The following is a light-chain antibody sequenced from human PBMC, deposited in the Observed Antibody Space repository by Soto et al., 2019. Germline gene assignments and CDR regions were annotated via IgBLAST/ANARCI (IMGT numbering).Light chain of an antibody. Sequence: SYELTQPLSVSVAPGQTTTIACGGSGIGSKNVQWYQQKEGQAPVLVIYRDTNRPSGIPERFSGSNSGNTATLTISGAQAGEEADYYWQVWDSGTFVIFGGGTQRTVL. CDR1: GIGSKN. V-gene: IGLV3-9*01. J-gene: IGLJ2*01. CDR3: QVWDSGTFVI. CDR2: RDT.